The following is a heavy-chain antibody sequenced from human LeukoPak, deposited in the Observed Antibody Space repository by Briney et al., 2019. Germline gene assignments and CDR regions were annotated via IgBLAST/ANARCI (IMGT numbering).Heavy chain of an antibody. CDR2: IYSGVST. D-gene: IGHD3-10*01. J-gene: IGHJ4*02. Sequence: GGSLRLSCAASGFTASSNYMSWVRQAPRNGLEWVSVIYSGVSTYYANSVKGRFTISRDNSKNTLYLQMNSLRAEDTAVYYCARGGVLWFGELLFRYWGQGTLVTVSS. CDR1: GFTASSNY. V-gene: IGHV3-66*01. CDR3: ARGGVLWFGELLFRY.